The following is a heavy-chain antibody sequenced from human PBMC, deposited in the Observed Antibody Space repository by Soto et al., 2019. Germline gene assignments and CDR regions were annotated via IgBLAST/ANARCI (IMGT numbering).Heavy chain of an antibody. J-gene: IGHJ4*02. V-gene: IGHV4-59*08. CDR2: IYYSGST. CDR3: ARRVVVSETFDY. CDR1: GFSISSYY. Sequence: SETLSLTCTFSGFSISSYYWSWIRQPPGKGLEWIGYIYYSGSTNYNPSLKSRVTISVDTSKNQFSLKLSSVTAADTAVYYCARRVVVSETFDYWGQGTLVTVFS. D-gene: IGHD2-2*01.